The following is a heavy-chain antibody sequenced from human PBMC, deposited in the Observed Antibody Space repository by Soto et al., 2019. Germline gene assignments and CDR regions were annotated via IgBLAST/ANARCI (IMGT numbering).Heavy chain of an antibody. CDR3: ARVRGPIGGARIGYFDY. Sequence: SVKVSCKASGGTFSSYAISWVRQAPGQGLEWMGGIIPIFGTANYAQTFQGRVTITADESTSTAYMELSSLRSDDTAVYYCARVRGPIGGARIGYFDYWGQGTLVTVSS. D-gene: IGHD1-26*01. V-gene: IGHV1-69*13. CDR2: IIPIFGTA. CDR1: GGTFSSYA. J-gene: IGHJ4*02.